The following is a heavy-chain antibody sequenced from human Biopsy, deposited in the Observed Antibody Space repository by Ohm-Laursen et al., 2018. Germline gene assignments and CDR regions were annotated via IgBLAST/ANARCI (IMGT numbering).Heavy chain of an antibody. CDR3: ARGEAGVYDALDI. V-gene: IGHV4-59*01. CDR2: IYNSGST. D-gene: IGHD5/OR15-5a*01. CDR1: GGSMSSYY. J-gene: IGHJ3*02. Sequence: SETLSLTCAVSGGSMSSYYWTWIRQPPGKGLEWIGYIYNSGSTNYNPSLKSRVTISVAVDTSKSQFALRLSSVTAADTALYFCARGEAGVYDALDIWGQGTKGIVSS.